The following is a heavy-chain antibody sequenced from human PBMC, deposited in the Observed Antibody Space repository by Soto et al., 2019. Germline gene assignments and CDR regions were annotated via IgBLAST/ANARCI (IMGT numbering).Heavy chain of an antibody. J-gene: IGHJ6*02. D-gene: IGHD1-26*01. CDR2: IYYSGST. V-gene: IGHV4-61*08. CDR1: GGSISSGDYY. Sequence: TSETLSLTCTVSGGSISSGDYYWSWIRQPPGKGLEWIGYIYYSGSTNYNPSLKSRVTISVDTSKNQFSLKLSSVTAADTAVYYCAREGGSYINYYYGMDVWGQGTTVTVSS. CDR3: AREGGSYINYYYGMDV.